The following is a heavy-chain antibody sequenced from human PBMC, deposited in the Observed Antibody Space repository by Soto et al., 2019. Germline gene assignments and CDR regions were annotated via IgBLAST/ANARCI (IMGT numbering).Heavy chain of an antibody. D-gene: IGHD5-12*01. CDR1: GYTFKSYD. CDR2: IIGHNGKA. CDR3: ARKGYIGNFAMDV. Sequence: ASVKVSCKASGYTFKSYDVMWVRKAPGQGLEWMGWIIGHNGKADYAESFQGRVIMTTDTSTATASMDLRGLRSDDTAVYYCARKGYIGNFAMDVWGQGTTVTVSS. J-gene: IGHJ6*02. V-gene: IGHV1-18*04.